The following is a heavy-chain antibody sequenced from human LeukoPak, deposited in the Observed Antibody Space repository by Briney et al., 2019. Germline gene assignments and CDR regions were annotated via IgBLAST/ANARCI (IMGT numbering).Heavy chain of an antibody. Sequence: GGSLRLSCAASGFTFSGYAMHWVRQAPGKGLEWVAIIWYDGSYKYYADSVKGRFTISRDNSKNTVYLQMNSLISEDTAVHCCAKDHHTGGFESDYWGQGTLVTVSS. J-gene: IGHJ4*02. CDR1: GFTFSGYA. D-gene: IGHD5-18*01. CDR3: AKDHHTGGFESDY. V-gene: IGHV3-33*06. CDR2: IWYDGSYK.